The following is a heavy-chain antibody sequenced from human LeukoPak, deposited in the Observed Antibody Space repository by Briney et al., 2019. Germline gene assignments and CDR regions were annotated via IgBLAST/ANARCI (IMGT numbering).Heavy chain of an antibody. CDR3: AKAPDIAAAGAYYFDY. CDR1: GFTFSSYW. CDR2: IKQDGSEK. V-gene: IGHV3-7*03. D-gene: IGHD6-13*01. Sequence: GGSLRLSCAASGFTFSSYWMSWVRQAPGKGLEWVANIKQDGSEKYYVDSVKGRFTISRDNAKNSLYLQMNSLRAEDTAVYYCAKAPDIAAAGAYYFDYWGQGTLVTVSS. J-gene: IGHJ4*02.